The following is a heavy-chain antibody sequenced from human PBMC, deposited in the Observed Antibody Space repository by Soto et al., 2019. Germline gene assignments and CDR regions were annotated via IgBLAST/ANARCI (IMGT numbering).Heavy chain of an antibody. J-gene: IGHJ6*02. V-gene: IGHV3-21*01. CDR2: ISSSSSYI. D-gene: IGHD5-12*01. CDR1: GFTFSSYS. Sequence: NPGGSLRLSCAASGFTFSSYSMNWVRQAPGKGLEWVSSISSSSSYIYYADSVKGRFTISRDNAKNSLYLQMNSLRAEDAAVYYCARDRHGGYAPPSYYYGMDVWGQGTTVTVSS. CDR3: ARDRHGGYAPPSYYYGMDV.